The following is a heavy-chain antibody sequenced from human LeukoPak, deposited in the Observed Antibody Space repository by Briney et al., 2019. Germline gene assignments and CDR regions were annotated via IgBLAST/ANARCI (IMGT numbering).Heavy chain of an antibody. CDR3: ARGRYCGGDCYSPFDY. D-gene: IGHD2-21*02. Sequence: ASVKVSCKASGYTFTSYGISWVRQAPGQGLEWMGWISAYNGNTNYAQKLQGRVTMTTDTSTSTAYMELRSLRSDDTAVYYCARGRYCGGDCYSPFDYWGQGTLVTVSS. V-gene: IGHV1-18*01. CDR1: GYTFTSYG. CDR2: ISAYNGNT. J-gene: IGHJ4*02.